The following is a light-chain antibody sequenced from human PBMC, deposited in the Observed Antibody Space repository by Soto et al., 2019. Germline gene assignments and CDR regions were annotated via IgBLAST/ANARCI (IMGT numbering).Light chain of an antibody. J-gene: IGKJ4*01. CDR1: QSVSSSY. CDR2: DAS. V-gene: IGKV3-20*01. CDR3: QQYGSSPLT. Sequence: EIVLTQSPGPLSLSPGERATLSCRASQSVSSSYLAWYQQKPGQAPRLLIYDASNRATGIPDRFSGSGSGTDFTLTISRLEPEDFAVYYCQQYGSSPLTFGGGTKVDIK.